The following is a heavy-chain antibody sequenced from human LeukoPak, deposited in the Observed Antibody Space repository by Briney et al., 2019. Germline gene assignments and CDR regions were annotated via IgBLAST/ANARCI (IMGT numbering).Heavy chain of an antibody. J-gene: IGHJ5*01. V-gene: IGHV4-38-2*02. D-gene: IGHD6-13*01. CDR2: MYHSGST. CDR1: GYSISNGYY. CDR3: ARAPRQSSRYDS. Sequence: SETLTLTCSVSGYSISNGYYWGWIRQPPGKGLEWIGTMYHSGSTYYTPSLQSRVTISIDTSTNEVSLRLTSVTATDTAVYFCARAPRQSSRYDSWGQGTLVTVSS.